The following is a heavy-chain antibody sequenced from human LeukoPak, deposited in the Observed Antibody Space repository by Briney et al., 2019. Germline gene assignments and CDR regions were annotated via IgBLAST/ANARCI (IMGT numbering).Heavy chain of an antibody. CDR3: AGLVTPGSRNFHFDP. D-gene: IGHD1-7*01. CDR2: IYYSGST. CDR1: GGSISSSSYY. Sequence: SETLSLTCTVSGGSISSSSYYWGWLRQPPGKGLEWIGSIYYSGSTYYNPSLKSRVTISVDTSKNQFSLKLSSVTAADTAVYYCAGLVTPGSRNFHFDPWGQGTLVTVSS. V-gene: IGHV4-39*01. J-gene: IGHJ5*02.